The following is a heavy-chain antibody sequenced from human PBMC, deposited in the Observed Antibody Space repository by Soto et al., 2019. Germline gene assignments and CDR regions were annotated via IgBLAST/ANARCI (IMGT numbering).Heavy chain of an antibody. J-gene: IGHJ4*02. Sequence: ASVKVSCKASGYTFTSYGISWVRQAPGQGLEWMGWISAYNGNTNYAQKLQGRVTMTTDTSTSTAYMELRSLRSGDTAVYYCARDAPLRGSYYFDYWGQGTLVPSPQ. CDR1: GYTFTSYG. V-gene: IGHV1-18*01. CDR2: ISAYNGNT. CDR3: ARDAPLRGSYYFDY. D-gene: IGHD1-26*01.